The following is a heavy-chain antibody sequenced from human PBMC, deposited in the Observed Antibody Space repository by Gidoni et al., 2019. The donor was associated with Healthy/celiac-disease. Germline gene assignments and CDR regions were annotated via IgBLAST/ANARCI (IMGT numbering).Heavy chain of an antibody. CDR1: GGSISRGGYY. V-gene: IGHV4-31*03. CDR2: IYYSGST. J-gene: IGHJ6*03. CDR3: ASGGDYYDSSGYYMDV. D-gene: IGHD3-22*01. Sequence: QVQLQESGPGLVKPSQTLSLTCTVSGGSISRGGYYGSWIRQHPGKGLEWIWYIYYSGSTYYNPSLKSRVTISLDTSKNQFSLKLSSVTAADTAVYYCASGGDYYDSSGYYMDVWGKGTTVTVSS.